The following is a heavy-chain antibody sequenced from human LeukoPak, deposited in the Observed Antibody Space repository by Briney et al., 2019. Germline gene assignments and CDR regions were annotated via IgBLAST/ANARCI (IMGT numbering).Heavy chain of an antibody. CDR2: ISYDGSNK. CDR3: ARDGQWDRGSYYFGMATPGNYYYYGMDV. V-gene: IGHV3-30*03. J-gene: IGHJ6*02. CDR1: GFTFSSYG. Sequence: GGSLRLSCAASGFTFSSYGMHWVRQAPGKGLEWVAVISYDGSNKYYADSVKGRFTISRDNSKNTLYLQMNSLRAEDTAVYYCARDGQWDRGSYYFGMATPGNYYYYGMDVWGQGTTVTVSS. D-gene: IGHD1-26*01.